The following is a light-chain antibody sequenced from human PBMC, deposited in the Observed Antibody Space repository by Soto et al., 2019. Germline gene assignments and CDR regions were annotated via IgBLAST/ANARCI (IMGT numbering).Light chain of an antibody. J-gene: IGKJ5*01. CDR3: QQFHSFPIT. Sequence: DIQMTQSPSTLSASAGDRVTITCRASQSIDRWLAWYQQKPGKAPKLLINDASILESGVPSTFSGSGSGTEFTLTISSLQPDDFATYYCQQFHSFPITFGQGTRLDVK. CDR2: DAS. CDR1: QSIDRW. V-gene: IGKV1-5*01.